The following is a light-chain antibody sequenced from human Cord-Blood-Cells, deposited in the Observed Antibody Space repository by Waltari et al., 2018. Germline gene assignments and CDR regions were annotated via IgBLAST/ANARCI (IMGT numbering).Light chain of an antibody. J-gene: IGLJ3*02. CDR3: SSYTSSSTWV. CDR2: DVS. CDR1: SSDAGGYNY. V-gene: IGLV2-14*03. Sequence: QSALTQPASVSGSPGPSITLSCTGTSSDAGGYNYVSWYQQHPGKAPKLMIYDVSNRPAWVSNRFSGSKSGNTASLTISGLQAEDEADYYCSSYTSSSTWVFGGGTKLTVL.